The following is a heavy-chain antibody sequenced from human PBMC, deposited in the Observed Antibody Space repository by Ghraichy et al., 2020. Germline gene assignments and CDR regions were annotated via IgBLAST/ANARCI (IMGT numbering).Heavy chain of an antibody. CDR3: AKEADTAMGPSDY. CDR2: IRYDGSNK. J-gene: IGHJ4*02. CDR1: GFTFSSYG. Sequence: GGSLRLSCAASGFTFSSYGMHWVRQAPGKGLEWVAFIRYDGSNKYYADSVKGRFTISRDNSKNTLYLQMNSLRAEDTAVYYCAKEADTAMGPSDYWGQGTLVTVSS. V-gene: IGHV3-30*02. D-gene: IGHD5-18*01.